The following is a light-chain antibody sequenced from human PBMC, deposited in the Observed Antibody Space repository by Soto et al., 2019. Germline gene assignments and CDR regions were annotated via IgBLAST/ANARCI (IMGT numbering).Light chain of an antibody. Sequence: EIVLTQSPATLSLSPGERATLSCRASQSVSSYLAWYQQKPGQAPRLLIYGASSRATGIPDRFSGSGSGTDFTLTISRLEPEDFAVYYCQQYESSPAFGQGTRLAI. J-gene: IGKJ5*01. V-gene: IGKV3-20*01. CDR1: QSVSSY. CDR2: GAS. CDR3: QQYESSPA.